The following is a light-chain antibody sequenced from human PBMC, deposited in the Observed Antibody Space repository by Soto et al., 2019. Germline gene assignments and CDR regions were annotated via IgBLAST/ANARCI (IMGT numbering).Light chain of an antibody. J-gene: IGKJ1*01. CDR3: QHYNSYSEA. CDR2: KAS. Sequence: DIQMTQSPSTLSGSVGDRVTITCRASQTISSWLAWYQQKPGKAPKLLIYKASTLKSGVPSRFSGSGSVTEFTLTISSLQPDDFATYCCQHYNSYSEAFGQGTKVDIK. V-gene: IGKV1-5*03. CDR1: QTISSW.